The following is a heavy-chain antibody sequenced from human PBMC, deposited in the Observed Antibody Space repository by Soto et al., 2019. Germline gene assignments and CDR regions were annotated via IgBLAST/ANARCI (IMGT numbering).Heavy chain of an antibody. V-gene: IGHV4-39*07. CDR1: GGSISSSSYY. J-gene: IGHJ6*02. CDR3: AGGGVRGVITRTRDYYGMDV. Sequence: PSETLSLTCTVSGGSISSSSYYWGWIRQPPGKGLEWIGSIYYSGSTYYNPSFQGQVTISADKSISTAYLQWSSLKASDTAMYYCAGGGVRGVITRTRDYYGMDVWGQGTTVTVSS. D-gene: IGHD3-10*01. CDR2: IYYSGST.